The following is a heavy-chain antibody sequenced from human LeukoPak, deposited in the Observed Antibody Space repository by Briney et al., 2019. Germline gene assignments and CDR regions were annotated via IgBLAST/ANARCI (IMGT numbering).Heavy chain of an antibody. Sequence: PGGSLRLSCAASGFTFTDYYMSWIRQAPGEGLERVSYISGGSGYTNYADSVTGRFTISRDNARNSLYLQMNSLRAEDTAVYYCARARAITGTTSFDYWGQGTLVTVSS. D-gene: IGHD1-7*01. J-gene: IGHJ4*02. V-gene: IGHV3-11*06. CDR1: GFTFTDYY. CDR3: ARARAITGTTSFDY. CDR2: ISGGSGYT.